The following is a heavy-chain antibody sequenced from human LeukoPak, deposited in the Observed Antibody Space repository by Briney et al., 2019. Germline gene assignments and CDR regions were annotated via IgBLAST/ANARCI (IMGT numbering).Heavy chain of an antibody. CDR2: ICHTGNT. D-gene: IGHD6-25*01. V-gene: IGHV4-59*01. CDR3: ARDRSIRL. J-gene: IGHJ4*02. Sequence: SETLSLTCTVSGSSITNYCWNWIRQPPGKGLEWIGYICHTGNTNSNPSLKTRVTKSVDTSKNQFSLKLSSVTAADTAVYYCARDRSIRLWGQGTLVTVSS. CDR1: GSSITNYC.